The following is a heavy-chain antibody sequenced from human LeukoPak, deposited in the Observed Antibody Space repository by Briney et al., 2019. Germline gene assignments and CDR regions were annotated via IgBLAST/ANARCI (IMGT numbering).Heavy chain of an antibody. J-gene: IGHJ6*03. CDR2: LYHPDST. D-gene: IGHD2-2*01. Sequence: SETLSLTCGVSGYPINNAYYWVWIRQPPGKGLEWIGSLYHPDSTYYNPSLKSRVTMSVDTSRNQFSLRLSFVTAADTAVYYCARQYDSYFYYYLDLWGTGTTVTVSS. CDR1: GYPINNAYY. CDR3: ARQYDSYFYYYLDL. V-gene: IGHV4-38-2*01.